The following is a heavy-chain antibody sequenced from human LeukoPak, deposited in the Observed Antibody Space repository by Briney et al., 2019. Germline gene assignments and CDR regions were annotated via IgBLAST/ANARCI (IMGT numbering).Heavy chain of an antibody. Sequence: GGSLRLSCAASGFTVSSIYMNWVRQAPGKGLEWVSVIYTGGGTYYADSVKARFTISRDNSKNTLYLQMNSLRAEDTAVYYCARESGSGSRGFDYWGQGTLVTVSS. V-gene: IGHV3-66*01. CDR1: GFTVSSIY. J-gene: IGHJ4*02. D-gene: IGHD3-10*01. CDR3: ARESGSGSRGFDY. CDR2: IYTGGGT.